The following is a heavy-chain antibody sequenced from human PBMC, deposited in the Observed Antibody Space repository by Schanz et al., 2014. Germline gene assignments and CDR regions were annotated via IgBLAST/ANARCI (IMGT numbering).Heavy chain of an antibody. J-gene: IGHJ4*02. CDR3: AGDWASGRYYSDY. CDR1: GFTFSNYG. V-gene: IGHV3-30*03. D-gene: IGHD1-26*01. CDR2: ISYDGRHK. Sequence: VQLVESGGGLVQPGGSLRLSCAASGFTFSNYGMHWVRQAPGKGLEWVAVISYDGRHKNYADSVKGRFAISRDNSKDTLYLQMNSLRTEDTAVYYCAGDWASGRYYSDYWGQGTLVTVSS.